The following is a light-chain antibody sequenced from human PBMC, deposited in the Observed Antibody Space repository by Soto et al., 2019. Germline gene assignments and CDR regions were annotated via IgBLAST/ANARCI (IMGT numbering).Light chain of an antibody. Sequence: QSVLTQPASVSGSPGQSITVSCTGTSSDIGGYNYVSWYQHHSGKAPQLIIYEVNLRPSGVSDRFSASKSGDTASLTISGLQAGDEADYYCCSYSTSNTHNYVFGTGTKGTVL. CDR3: CSYSTSNTHNYV. CDR2: EVN. V-gene: IGLV2-14*01. J-gene: IGLJ1*01. CDR1: SSDIGGYNY.